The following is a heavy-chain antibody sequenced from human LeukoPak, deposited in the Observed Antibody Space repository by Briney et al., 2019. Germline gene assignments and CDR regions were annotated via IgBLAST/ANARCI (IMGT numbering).Heavy chain of an antibody. J-gene: IGHJ4*02. Sequence: GRSLTLSCAASGFTFSSYGMHWVRQAPGKGLEWVAVIWHDGNDKYYADSVKGRFTISRDNSKNTLYLQMNSLRAEDTAVYYCARDFGRRVVVATVDHWGQGTLVTVSS. CDR2: IWHDGNDK. CDR3: ARDFGRRVVVATVDH. V-gene: IGHV3-33*01. CDR1: GFTFSSYG. D-gene: IGHD2-15*01.